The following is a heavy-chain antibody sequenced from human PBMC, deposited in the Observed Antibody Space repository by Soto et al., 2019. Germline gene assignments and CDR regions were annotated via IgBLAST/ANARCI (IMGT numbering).Heavy chain of an antibody. Sequence: EVQLLESGGGLVQPGGSLRLSCATTGFTFISHAMTWVRQAPGKGLEWVSAIRPSGAGALYADSVKGRFTISREDSKNVLHLQMNSLRPEDTAVYYCAKCTVGTVLSSGWCNWFDPWGQGTLVTVSS. CDR1: GFTFISHA. CDR3: AKCTVGTVLSSGWCNWFDP. V-gene: IGHV3-23*01. J-gene: IGHJ5*02. D-gene: IGHD6-19*01. CDR2: IRPSGAGA.